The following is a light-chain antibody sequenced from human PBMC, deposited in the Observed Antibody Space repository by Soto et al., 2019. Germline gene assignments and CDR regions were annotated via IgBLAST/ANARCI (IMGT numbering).Light chain of an antibody. CDR1: QSVSSN. CDR2: GAS. J-gene: IGKJ2*01. Sequence: EIVMTQSPATLSVCPGERATLSCRASQSVSSNLAWYQQKPGQAPRLLIYGASTRATGIPARFSGSGSGTEFTLTISSLQSEDFSVYYCQQYNNWPPASYTFGQGTKLEIK. V-gene: IGKV3-15*01. CDR3: QQYNNWPPASYT.